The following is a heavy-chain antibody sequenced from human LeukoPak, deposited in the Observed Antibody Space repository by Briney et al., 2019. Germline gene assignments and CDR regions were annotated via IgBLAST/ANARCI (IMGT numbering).Heavy chain of an antibody. V-gene: IGHV5-51*01. Sequence: GESLKISCKGSGYSFTSYWIGWVRQMPGKGLDWMGIIYPGDSDTRYSPSFQGQVTISADKSISTAYLQWSSLKASDTAMYYCARNKGDCSSTNCYPYYYYYMDVWGKGTTVTVSS. CDR1: GYSFTSYW. J-gene: IGHJ6*03. D-gene: IGHD2-2*01. CDR3: ARNKGDCSSTNCYPYYYYYMDV. CDR2: IYPGDSDT.